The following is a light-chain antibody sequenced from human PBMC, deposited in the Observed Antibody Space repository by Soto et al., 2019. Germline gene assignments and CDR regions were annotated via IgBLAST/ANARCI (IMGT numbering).Light chain of an antibody. V-gene: IGKV1-5*01. Sequence: DIPMTQSPSTLSASVGDRVTITCRASQSMSRWLAWYQQKPGKAPNLLIYDASTLERGVPSRFSGSGSGTEITLTINSLQPEDFSTYYCQQYSRYWTFGQGTKLEIK. J-gene: IGKJ2*01. CDR1: QSMSRW. CDR3: QQYSRYWT. CDR2: DAS.